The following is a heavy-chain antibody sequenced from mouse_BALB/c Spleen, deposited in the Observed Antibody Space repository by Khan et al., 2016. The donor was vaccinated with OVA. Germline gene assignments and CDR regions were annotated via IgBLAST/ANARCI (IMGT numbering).Heavy chain of an antibody. V-gene: IGHV5-15*02. CDR3: ARSWAMDY. CDR2: ISSLAYSI. Sequence: DVKLVESGGGLVQPGGSRKLSCAASGFTFRDYGMSWVRQAPGKGPEWVAFISSLAYSIYYADTVKGRFTISRANAKNTLYLEMSSLRSEYTALYYCARSWAMDYWGQGTSVTVAS. J-gene: IGHJ4*01. CDR1: GFTFRDYG.